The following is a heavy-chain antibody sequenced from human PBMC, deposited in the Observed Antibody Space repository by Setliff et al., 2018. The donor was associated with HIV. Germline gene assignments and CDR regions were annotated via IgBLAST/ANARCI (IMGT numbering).Heavy chain of an antibody. CDR1: GGSISTSS. D-gene: IGHD2-15*01. CDR3: AREHCSGGSCNGFDI. Sequence: PSETLSLTCTVSGGSISTSSWNWIRQPPGKGLEWIAYIYISGTTNYNPSLKSRVTISLDTSRNQFSLTLGSVTAADTAMYYCAREHCSGGSCNGFDIWGQGTMVTVSS. J-gene: IGHJ3*02. CDR2: IYISGTT. V-gene: IGHV4-4*09.